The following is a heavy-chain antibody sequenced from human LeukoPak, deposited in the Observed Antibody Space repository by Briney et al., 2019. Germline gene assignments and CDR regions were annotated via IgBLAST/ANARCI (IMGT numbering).Heavy chain of an antibody. V-gene: IGHV3-21*01. CDR1: GFTLSSYS. D-gene: IGHD2-2*01. CDR3: ARGIVVVPAAIDLPYYFDY. J-gene: IGHJ4*02. Sequence: GGCLRLSCAASGFTLSSYSMNSVRQAPGARLEWVSSIYSSSGYIYYADSVKGRFAISRDNAKNSLYLQMNSLRAEDTAVYYCARGIVVVPAAIDLPYYFDYWGQGTLVTISS. CDR2: IYSSSGYI.